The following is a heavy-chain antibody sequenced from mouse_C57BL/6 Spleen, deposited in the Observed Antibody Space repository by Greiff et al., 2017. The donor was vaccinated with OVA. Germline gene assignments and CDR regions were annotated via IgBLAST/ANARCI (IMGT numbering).Heavy chain of an antibody. J-gene: IGHJ2*01. CDR1: GYAFRSSW. CDR2: IYPGDGDT. V-gene: IGHV1-82*01. Sequence: QVQLQQSGPELVKPGASVKISCKASGYAFRSSWMNWVKQRPGKGLEWIGRIYPGDGDTNYNGKFKGKATLTADKSSSTAYMQLSSLTSEDSAVYFCARGVLNYWGQGTTRTVSS. D-gene: IGHD1-1*01. CDR3: ARGVLNY.